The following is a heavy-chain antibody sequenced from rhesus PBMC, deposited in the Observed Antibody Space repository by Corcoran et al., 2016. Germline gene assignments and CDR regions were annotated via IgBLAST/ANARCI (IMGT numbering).Heavy chain of an antibody. CDR1: GFTLSTLC. J-gene: IGHJ4*01. Sequence: VQLVESGGGLVQPGGSLRPSCAASGFTLSTLCLGWVRQAPGKGLEWVSYISNHYGTTYYAESLKGRFTISRDNSKNTLFLEVNNLRVEDMAVYYCAKDLQLLYWGQGVLVTVSS. V-gene: IGHV3S5*01. D-gene: IGHD1-44*01. CDR2: ISNHYGTT. CDR3: AKDLQLLY.